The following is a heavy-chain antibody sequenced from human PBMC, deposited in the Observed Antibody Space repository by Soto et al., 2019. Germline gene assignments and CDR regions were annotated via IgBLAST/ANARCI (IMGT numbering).Heavy chain of an antibody. CDR2: IIPIFGTA. V-gene: IGHV1-69*01. J-gene: IGHJ6*02. Sequence: QVQLVQSGAEVKKPGSSVKVSCKASGGTFSSYAISWVRQAPGQGLEWMGGIIPIFGTANYAQKFQGRVTITADESTSTAYMELSSLRSEDTAVYYCARASVAHGCELPAGYYYYGMDVWGQGTTVTVSS. CDR1: GGTFSSYA. CDR3: ARASVAHGCELPAGYYYYGMDV. D-gene: IGHD1-26*01.